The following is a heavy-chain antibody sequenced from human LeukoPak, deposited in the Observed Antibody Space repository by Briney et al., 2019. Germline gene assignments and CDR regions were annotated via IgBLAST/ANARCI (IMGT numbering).Heavy chain of an antibody. Sequence: GGSLRLSCAASGFTFSSYGMNWVRQAPGKGLEWVSYISSSSGTIYYADSVKGRFTISRDNSKNTLYLQMNSLRAEDTAVYYCARAYYDSSGYQDYFDYWGQGTLVTVSS. CDR1: GFTFSSYG. V-gene: IGHV3-48*01. CDR3: ARAYYDSSGYQDYFDY. J-gene: IGHJ4*02. D-gene: IGHD3-22*01. CDR2: ISSSSGTI.